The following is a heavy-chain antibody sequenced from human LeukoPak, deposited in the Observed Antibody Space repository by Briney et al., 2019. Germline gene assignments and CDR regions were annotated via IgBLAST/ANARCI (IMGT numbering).Heavy chain of an antibody. J-gene: IGHJ4*02. Sequence: GGSLRLSCAASGFTFDDYTMQWVRQAPGKGLEWVSLISWDGGSTSYVDSVKGRFTISRDNSKNSLFLQMNSLRTEDTAFYYCAKDVAPFVVGDQPGYWGQGTLVTVSS. CDR3: AKDVAPFVVGDQPGY. CDR2: ISWDGGST. D-gene: IGHD1-26*01. V-gene: IGHV3-43*01. CDR1: GFTFDDYT.